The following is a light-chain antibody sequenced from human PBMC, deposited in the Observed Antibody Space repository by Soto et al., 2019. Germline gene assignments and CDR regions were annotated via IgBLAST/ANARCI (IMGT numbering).Light chain of an antibody. Sequence: QPVLTQPPSVSGAPGQRVTISCTGSSSNIGAGYDVHWYQQLPGRAPKLLIYGNTNRPSGVPDRFSGYKSGTSASLAITGLQAEDETEYYCLSFDSSLSVVFGGGTKLTVL. CDR1: SSNIGAGYD. V-gene: IGLV1-40*01. J-gene: IGLJ2*01. CDR3: LSFDSSLSVV. CDR2: GNT.